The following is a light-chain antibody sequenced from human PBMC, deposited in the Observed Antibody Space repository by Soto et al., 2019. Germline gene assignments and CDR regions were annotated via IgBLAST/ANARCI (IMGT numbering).Light chain of an antibody. J-gene: IGKJ2*01. CDR1: QSLSSY. CDR2: GAS. CDR3: RQYGSSPSYT. Sequence: EIVLTQSPGTLSLSPGERATLSCRASQSLSSYLAWYQQKPGQAPRLLIYGASSRATGIPDRFSGSGSGTDLTLTISRLEPEDFAVYYCRQYGSSPSYTFGQGTKMEIK. V-gene: IGKV3-20*01.